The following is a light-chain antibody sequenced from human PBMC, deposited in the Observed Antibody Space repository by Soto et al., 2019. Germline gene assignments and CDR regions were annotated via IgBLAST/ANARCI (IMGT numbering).Light chain of an antibody. CDR3: QQLNSFPQT. Sequence: DIQLTQSPSFLSASVGDRVTITCRASQGIRSYLAWYQQKPGKAPNLLIFAASTLQSGVPSRFSGSGSGTEFTLTISSLQPEDFASYCCQQLNSFPQTFGQGTRRDIK. CDR2: AAS. J-gene: IGKJ2*01. V-gene: IGKV1-9*01. CDR1: QGIRSY.